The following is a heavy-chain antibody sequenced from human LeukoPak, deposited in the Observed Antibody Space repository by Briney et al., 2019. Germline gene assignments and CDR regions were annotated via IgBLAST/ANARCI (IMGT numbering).Heavy chain of an antibody. D-gene: IGHD2/OR15-2a*01. CDR1: GFTFSSYA. J-gene: IGHJ4*02. Sequence: NPGGSLRLSCAASGFTFSSYAMSWVRQAPGRGLEWVSTISGSADTTDYADSVKGRFTISRDNSKNTLYLQMNSLRAEDTATYYCAKGLSMTSLGIDYWGQGTLVTVSS. CDR2: ISGSADTT. V-gene: IGHV3-23*01. CDR3: AKGLSMTSLGIDY.